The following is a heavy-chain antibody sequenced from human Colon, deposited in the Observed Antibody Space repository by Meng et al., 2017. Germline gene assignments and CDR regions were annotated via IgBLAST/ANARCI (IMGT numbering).Heavy chain of an antibody. V-gene: IGHV3-23*01. CDR2: ITGRATRT. Sequence: EVRLLESGGGLVQPGESLRLSCAASGFTFSAYGMRWVRQAPGKGPEWVSAITGRATRTYYADSVQGRFTISRDNPTNTVYLQMTSLTAEDTGVYYCATINWSDYEDYWGQGVLVTVSS. CDR1: GFTFSAYG. CDR3: ATINWSDYEDY. D-gene: IGHD1-1*01. J-gene: IGHJ4*02.